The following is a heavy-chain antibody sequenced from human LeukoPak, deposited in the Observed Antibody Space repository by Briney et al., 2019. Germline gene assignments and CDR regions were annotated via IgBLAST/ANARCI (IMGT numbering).Heavy chain of an antibody. Sequence: GGSLRLSCAASGFTFSSHGMHWVRQAPGKGLEWVGSIWYDGSNTYHADSVKGRFTISRDNPKNTLYLQMNSLRAEDTAVYYCARGEQYSYHSSGPKSSDALGIWGQGTMVTVS. J-gene: IGHJ3*02. D-gene: IGHD3-22*01. V-gene: IGHV3-33*01. CDR2: IWYDGSNT. CDR1: GFTFSSHG. CDR3: ARGEQYSYHSSGPKSSDALGI.